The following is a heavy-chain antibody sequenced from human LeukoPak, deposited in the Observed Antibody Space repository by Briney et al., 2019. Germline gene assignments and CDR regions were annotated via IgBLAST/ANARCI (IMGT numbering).Heavy chain of an antibody. V-gene: IGHV3-43*02. CDR2: ISGDGGST. D-gene: IGHD2-15*01. J-gene: IGHJ4*02. CDR1: GFTFDDYA. Sequence: PGGSLRLSCAASGFTFDDYAMHWVRQAPGKGLEWVSLISGDGGSTYYADSVKGRFTISRDNSKNSLYLQMNSLKSEDTALYYCAAIPPGAATYDYWGQGTLVIVSS. CDR3: AAIPPGAATYDY.